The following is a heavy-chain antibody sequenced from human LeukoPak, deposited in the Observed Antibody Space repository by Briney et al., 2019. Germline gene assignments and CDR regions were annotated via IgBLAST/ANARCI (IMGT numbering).Heavy chain of an antibody. Sequence: SETLSLTCTVSGGSISSYYWSWIRQPAGKGLEWIGRIYTSGSTNYNPSLKSRVTMSVDTSKNQLSLKLSSVTAADTAVYYCARDFDYYYDSSGYPDWGQGTLVTVSS. CDR3: ARDFDYYYDSSGYPD. V-gene: IGHV4-4*07. D-gene: IGHD3-22*01. J-gene: IGHJ4*02. CDR1: GGSISSYY. CDR2: IYTSGST.